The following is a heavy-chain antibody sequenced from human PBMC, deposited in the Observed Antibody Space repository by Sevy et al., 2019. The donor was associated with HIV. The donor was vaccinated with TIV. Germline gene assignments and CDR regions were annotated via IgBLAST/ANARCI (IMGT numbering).Heavy chain of an antibody. CDR3: ARGGYSYGSY. Sequence: SETLSLTCAVYGGSFSGYYWSWIRQPPGKGLEWIGEINHSGSTNYNPSLKSRVTISVDTSKNQFSLKLISVTAADTAVYYCARGGYSYGSYWGQGTLVTVSS. CDR2: INHSGST. V-gene: IGHV4-34*01. CDR1: GGSFSGYY. D-gene: IGHD5-18*01. J-gene: IGHJ4*02.